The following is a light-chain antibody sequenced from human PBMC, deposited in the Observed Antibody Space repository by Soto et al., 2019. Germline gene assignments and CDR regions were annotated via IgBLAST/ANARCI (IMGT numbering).Light chain of an antibody. Sequence: DIQMTHSPSSLSASVGDRVTITCRASQSISSYLNWYQQKPGKAPKLLIYAASSLQSGVPSRFSGSGSGTDFTLTISSVQPEDFATYYCQQSYSTPITFGQGTRLEIK. CDR3: QQSYSTPIT. J-gene: IGKJ5*01. CDR2: AAS. CDR1: QSISSY. V-gene: IGKV1-39*01.